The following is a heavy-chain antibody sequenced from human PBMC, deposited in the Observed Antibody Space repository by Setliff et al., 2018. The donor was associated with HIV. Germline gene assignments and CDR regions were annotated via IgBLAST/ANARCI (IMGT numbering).Heavy chain of an antibody. CDR1: GGSFSEYY. V-gene: IGHV4-34*01. Sequence: KPSETLSLTCAVYGGSFSEYYWSWIRQSPGKGLEWIGEINHSGSTHYNPPLKSRATISVDTSKNQFSLRLNSVTAADTAVYYCARGATLLPGYSDRWEYFYMDGWGKGTTVTVSS. J-gene: IGHJ6*03. CDR3: ARGATLLPGYSDRWEYFYMDG. CDR2: INHSGST. D-gene: IGHD5-12*01.